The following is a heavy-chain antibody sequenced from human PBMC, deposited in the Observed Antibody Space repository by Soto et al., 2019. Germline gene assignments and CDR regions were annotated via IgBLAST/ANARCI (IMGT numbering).Heavy chain of an antibody. CDR2: IYYSGST. J-gene: IGHJ4*02. Sequence: SETLSLTCTVSGGSISSYYWSWIRQPPGKGLEWIGYIYYSGSTNYNPSLKNRVTISVDTSKNQFSLKPSSVTAADTAVYYCARRYGASFDYWGQGTLVTVSS. CDR3: ARRYGASFDY. D-gene: IGHD4-17*01. V-gene: IGHV4-59*01. CDR1: GGSISSYY.